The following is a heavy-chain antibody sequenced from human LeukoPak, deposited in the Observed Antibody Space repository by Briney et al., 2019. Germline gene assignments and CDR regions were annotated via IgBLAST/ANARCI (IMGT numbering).Heavy chain of an antibody. CDR2: IRSKANSYAT. CDR1: GFTFSGSA. CDR3: TTQGHYYDSSGYNFVDY. V-gene: IGHV3-73*01. D-gene: IGHD3-22*01. Sequence: GGSLRLSCAASGFTFSGSAMHWVRQASGKGLEWVGRIRSKANSYATVYAASVKGRFTISRDDSKNTAYLQMNSLKTEDTAMYYCTTQGHYYDSSGYNFVDYWGQGTLVTVSS. J-gene: IGHJ4*02.